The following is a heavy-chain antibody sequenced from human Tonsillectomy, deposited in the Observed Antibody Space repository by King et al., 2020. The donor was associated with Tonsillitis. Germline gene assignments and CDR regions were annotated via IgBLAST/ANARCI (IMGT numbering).Heavy chain of an antibody. CDR2: IYYSGST. CDR3: ARGTDYYFYGMYV. V-gene: IGHV4-59*01. D-gene: IGHD3-10*01. J-gene: IGHJ6*02. CDR1: GGSINSYY. Sequence: VQLQESGPGLVKPSETLSLTCTVSGGSINSYYWSWFRPPPGKGLEWIGYIYYSGSTNYNPSLQSRVTISVDTSKNQFSLKLSSVTAADTAVYYCARGTDYYFYGMYVWGPGTTVTVSS.